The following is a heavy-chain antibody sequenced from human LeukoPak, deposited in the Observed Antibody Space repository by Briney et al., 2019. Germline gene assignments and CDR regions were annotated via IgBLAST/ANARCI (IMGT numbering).Heavy chain of an antibody. CDR2: IYSGGST. J-gene: IGHJ5*02. CDR3: ARGRVGATVTSP. D-gene: IGHD4-17*01. Sequence: PGGPLRLSCAASGFTVGSNYMSWVRQAPGKGLEWVSVIYSGGSTYYADSVKGRFTISRDNSKNTLYLQMNSLRAEDTAVYYCARGRVGATVTSPWGQGTLVTVSS. V-gene: IGHV3-53*01. CDR1: GFTVGSNY.